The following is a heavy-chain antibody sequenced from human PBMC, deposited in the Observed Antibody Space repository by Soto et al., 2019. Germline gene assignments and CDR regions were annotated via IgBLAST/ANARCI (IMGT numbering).Heavy chain of an antibody. J-gene: IGHJ6*03. V-gene: IGHV3-9*01. CDR2: ISWNSGSI. CDR3: AKSSGLFYYYYMDV. Sequence: PGGSLRLSCAASGFTFDDYAMHWVRQAPGKGLEWVSGISWNSGSIGYADSVEGRFTISRDNAKNSLYLQMNSLRAEDTALYYCAKSSGLFYYYYMDVWGKGTTVTVSS. CDR1: GFTFDDYA.